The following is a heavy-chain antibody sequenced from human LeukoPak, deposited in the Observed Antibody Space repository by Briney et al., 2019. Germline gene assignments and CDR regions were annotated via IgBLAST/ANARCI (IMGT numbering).Heavy chain of an antibody. CDR2: ISYSGNT. J-gene: IGHJ4*02. CDR3: ARHWYYYDSSGYYAKSYYFDY. Sequence: SETLSLTCTVSADSISSYYWSWIRQPPGKGLEWIGYISYSGNTNYNPSLKSRVTISVDTSKNQFSLKLSSVTAADTAVYYCARHWYYYDSSGYYAKSYYFDYWGQGTLVTVSS. CDR1: ADSISSYY. D-gene: IGHD3-22*01. V-gene: IGHV4-59*08.